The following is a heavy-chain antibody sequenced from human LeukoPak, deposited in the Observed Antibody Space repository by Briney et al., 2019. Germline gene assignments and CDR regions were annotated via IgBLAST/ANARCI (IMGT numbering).Heavy chain of an antibody. CDR3: ARGEEFYDSSGYRRLDS. Sequence: PGGSLRLSCAASGFTLSNHAMHWVRQALGKALEYVAVINSNGANTFHAKSLNDRFTISRDNSKNILYLQMGSLRAEDMAVYYCARGEEFYDSSGYRRLDSWGQGTLVVVSS. CDR1: GFTLSNHA. V-gene: IGHV3-64*01. D-gene: IGHD3-22*01. CDR2: INSNGANT. J-gene: IGHJ4*02.